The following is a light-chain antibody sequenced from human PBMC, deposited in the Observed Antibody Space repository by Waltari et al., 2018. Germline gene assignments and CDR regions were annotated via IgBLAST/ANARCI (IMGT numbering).Light chain of an antibody. J-gene: IGKJ1*01. Sequence: EIVLTQSPGTLSLSPGERATLSCRASQSVSRALAWYQQNPGQAPRLLIYGASNRATGIPDRFSGSGSGTDFSLIISRLEPEDFAVYYCQHYESLPVTFGQGTKVEIK. CDR1: QSVSRA. CDR3: QHYESLPVT. CDR2: GAS. V-gene: IGKV3-20*01.